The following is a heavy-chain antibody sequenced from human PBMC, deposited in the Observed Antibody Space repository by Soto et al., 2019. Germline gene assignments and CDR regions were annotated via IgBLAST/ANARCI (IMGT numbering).Heavy chain of an antibody. CDR3: ASRLAAAELV. CDR2: INPYNGNT. Sequence: QVQLVQSGAEVKKPGASVKVSCKASGYTFTNYGISWVRQAPGQGLEWMGWINPYNGNTNYAQKLXRRVTMTTDTSTSTAYMELRSLRSDDTAVYYCASRLAAAELVWGQGTLVTVSS. V-gene: IGHV1-18*01. D-gene: IGHD6-13*01. J-gene: IGHJ4*02. CDR1: GYTFTNYG.